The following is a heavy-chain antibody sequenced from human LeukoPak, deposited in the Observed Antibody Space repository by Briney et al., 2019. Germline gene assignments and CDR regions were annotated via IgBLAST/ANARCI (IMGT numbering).Heavy chain of an antibody. CDR3: AKDQTGTTPSAFDI. CDR1: GFTFSSYS. CDR2: ISSSSSYI. J-gene: IGHJ3*02. V-gene: IGHV3-21*01. D-gene: IGHD1-7*01. Sequence: GGSLRLSCAASGFTFSSYSMNWVRQAPGKGLEWVSSISSSSSYIYYADSVKGRFTISRDNSKNTLYLQMNSLRAEDTAVYYCAKDQTGTTPSAFDIWGQGTMVTVSS.